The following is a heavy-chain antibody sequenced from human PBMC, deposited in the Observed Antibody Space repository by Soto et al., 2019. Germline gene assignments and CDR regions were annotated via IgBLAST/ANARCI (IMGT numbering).Heavy chain of an antibody. J-gene: IGHJ4*02. Sequence: GWSLRLSCAASGFTFSSYAMHWVRQAPGKGLEYVSSISINGGSTHYADSVKGRFTISRDNSRNTQYLQMSSLRADDTAVYYCVKGEFLYDSRAYYPFDSWGQGTLVTVSS. CDR1: GFTFSSYA. D-gene: IGHD3-22*01. CDR3: VKGEFLYDSRAYYPFDS. CDR2: ISINGGST. V-gene: IGHV3-64D*06.